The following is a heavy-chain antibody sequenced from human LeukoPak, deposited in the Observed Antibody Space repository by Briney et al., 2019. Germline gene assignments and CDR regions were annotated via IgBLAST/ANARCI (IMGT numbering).Heavy chain of an antibody. CDR1: GFTFSSYA. CDR2: ISGSGGST. D-gene: IGHD3-22*01. Sequence: PGGSLRLSCAASGFTFSSYAMSWVRQAPGKGLEWVSAISGSGGSTYYADSVKGRFTISRDNSKNTLYLQMNSLRAEDTAVYYCAKGVSYYDSSGYYLFDYWGQGTLVTVSS. J-gene: IGHJ4*02. CDR3: AKGVSYYDSSGYYLFDY. V-gene: IGHV3-23*01.